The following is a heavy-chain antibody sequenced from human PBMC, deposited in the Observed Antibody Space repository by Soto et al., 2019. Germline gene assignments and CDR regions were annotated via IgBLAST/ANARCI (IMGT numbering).Heavy chain of an antibody. D-gene: IGHD2-15*01. CDR3: AGGQYYFDY. Sequence: QVQLVESGGGVVQPGRSLRLSCAASGFPFSSYGMHWVRQAPGKGLDWVALISYDGTNQYYADSVKGRFTVSRDNSKNTLYLHMRSLRAEDTAVYYCAGGQYYFDYCGQGTLVSVSS. V-gene: IGHV3-30*03. CDR2: ISYDGTNQ. CDR1: GFPFSSYG. J-gene: IGHJ4*02.